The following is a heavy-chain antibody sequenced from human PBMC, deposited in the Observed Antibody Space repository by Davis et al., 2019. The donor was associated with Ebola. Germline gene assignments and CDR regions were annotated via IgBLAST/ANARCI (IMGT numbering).Heavy chain of an antibody. D-gene: IGHD5-12*01. CDR3: TTPGGQYSGYDVFDI. J-gene: IGHJ3*02. V-gene: IGHV1-46*03. Sequence: ASVKVSCKASGYTFTNYYMHWVRQAPGEGLEWMGMINPNDGRTIYEQKFQGRVTVTRDTSTTTVYMDLSSLRSEDTALYYCTTPGGQYSGYDVFDIWGQGTMVTVSS. CDR2: INPNDGRT. CDR1: GYTFTNYY.